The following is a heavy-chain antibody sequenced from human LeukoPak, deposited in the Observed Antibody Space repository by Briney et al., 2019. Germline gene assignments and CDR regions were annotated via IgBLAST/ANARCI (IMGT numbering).Heavy chain of an antibody. J-gene: IGHJ5*02. D-gene: IGHD4-17*01. CDR1: GFTFSSYG. V-gene: IGHV3-33*01. CDR3: ARDQVVTTVNWFDP. CDR2: IWYDGSNK. Sequence: GRSLRLSCAASGFTFSSYGMHWVRQAPGKGLEWVAVIWYDGSNKYYADSVKGRFTISRDNSKNTLYLQMNSLRAEDTAVYYCARDQVVTTVNWFDPWGQGTLVTVSS.